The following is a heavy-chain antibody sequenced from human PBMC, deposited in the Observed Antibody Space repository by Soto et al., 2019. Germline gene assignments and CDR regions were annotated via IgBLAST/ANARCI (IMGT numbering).Heavy chain of an antibody. J-gene: IGHJ4*02. V-gene: IGHV4-30-4*01. D-gene: IGHD4-4*01. CDR1: GGSISSGDYY. Sequence: QVQLQESGPGLVKPSQTLSLTCTVSGGSISSGDYYWSWIRQPPGKGQGWIGYNYNSGITYYNPSRRSRVTQPVHQSKNHVARKLLSVTAADTVLYYCRRDKGYSNSDFDCWGQGTLVTVSS. CDR2: NYNSGIT. CDR3: RRDKGYSNSDFDC.